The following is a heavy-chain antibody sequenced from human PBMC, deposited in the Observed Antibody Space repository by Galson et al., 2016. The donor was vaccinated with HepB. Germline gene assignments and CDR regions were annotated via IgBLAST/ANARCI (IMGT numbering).Heavy chain of an antibody. Sequence: QSGAEVKKPGESLRISCNGSGYNFSTFWIGWVRQKPGQGLEWMGIIYPGDSDTRYTPSFQGQVTISADTSIDTAYLQWSGLTSSAAAIDYCARHRLPAAGSDASDIWGQGTMVTVSS. J-gene: IGHJ3*02. CDR2: IYPGDSDT. CDR1: GYNFSTFW. CDR3: ARHRLPAAGSDASDI. D-gene: IGHD6-13*01. V-gene: IGHV5-51*01.